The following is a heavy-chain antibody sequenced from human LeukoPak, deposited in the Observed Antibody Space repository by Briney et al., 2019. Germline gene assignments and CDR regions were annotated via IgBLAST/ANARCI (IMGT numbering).Heavy chain of an antibody. CDR3: ATLGCSSTSCYGDGFDY. V-gene: IGHV3-53*04. D-gene: IGHD2-2*01. J-gene: IGHJ4*02. Sequence: GGSLRLSCAASGFAVSSNYMSWVRQAPGKGLEWVSVIYSGGSTYYADSVKRRFTISRHNSKNTLYLQMNSLRAEDTAVYYCATLGCSSTSCYGDGFDYWGQGTLVTVSS. CDR2: IYSGGST. CDR1: GFAVSSNY.